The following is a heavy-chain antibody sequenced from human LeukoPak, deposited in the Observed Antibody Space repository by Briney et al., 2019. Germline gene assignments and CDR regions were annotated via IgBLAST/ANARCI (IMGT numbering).Heavy chain of an antibody. D-gene: IGHD2-21*02. CDR3: ARPSCGGDCYYGAFDY. V-gene: IGHV3-30*03. CDR2: ISYDGSNK. Sequence: PGGSLRLSCAASGFTFSSYGMHWVRQAPGKGLEWVAVISYDGSNKYYADSVKGRFTISRDNSKNTLYLQMNSLRAEDTAVYFCARPSCGGDCYYGAFDYWGQGTLVTVS. J-gene: IGHJ4*02. CDR1: GFTFSSYG.